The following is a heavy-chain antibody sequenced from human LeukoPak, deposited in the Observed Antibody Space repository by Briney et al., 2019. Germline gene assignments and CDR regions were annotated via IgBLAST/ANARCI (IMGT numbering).Heavy chain of an antibody. D-gene: IGHD2-15*01. CDR3: ARAPPRLPNVVVADAFDI. J-gene: IGHJ3*02. Sequence: SVKVSCKASGGTFSSYAISWVRQTPGQGLEWMGGIIPIFGTANYAQKFQGRVTITADKSTSTAYIELSSLRSEDTAVYYCARAPPRLPNVVVADAFDIWGQGTMVTVSS. CDR1: GGTFSSYA. V-gene: IGHV1-69*06. CDR2: IIPIFGTA.